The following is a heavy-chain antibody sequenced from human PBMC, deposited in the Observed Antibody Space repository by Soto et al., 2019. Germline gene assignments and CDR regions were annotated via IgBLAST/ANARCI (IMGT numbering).Heavy chain of an antibody. Sequence: QVQLQQWGAGLLKPSETLSLTCAVYGGSFSGYYWSWIRQPPGKGLEWSGEINHSGSTNYNPSLKRRVTITGDTSKIQFSLKLRSVTAADTAVYYCARGRSSGWRYYGMDVWGQGTTVTVSS. D-gene: IGHD6-19*01. CDR3: ARGRSSGWRYYGMDV. V-gene: IGHV4-34*01. CDR1: GGSFSGYY. CDR2: INHSGST. J-gene: IGHJ6*02.